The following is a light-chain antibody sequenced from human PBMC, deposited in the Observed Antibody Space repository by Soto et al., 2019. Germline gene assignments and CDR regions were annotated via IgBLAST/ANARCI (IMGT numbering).Light chain of an antibody. CDR3: QQYGRSLPT. CDR1: QSVRSSY. Sequence: EIVLTQSPGTLSLSPGERATLSCRASQSVRSSYLAWYQQKPGQAPRLLIYGASSRATGIPDRFSGSGSGTDFTLTISRLEPEDFAVYYCQQYGRSLPTFGGGTKVEIK. CDR2: GAS. J-gene: IGKJ4*01. V-gene: IGKV3-20*01.